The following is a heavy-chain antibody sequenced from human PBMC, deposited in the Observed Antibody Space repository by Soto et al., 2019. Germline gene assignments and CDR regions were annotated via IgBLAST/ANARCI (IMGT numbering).Heavy chain of an antibody. J-gene: IGHJ4*02. V-gene: IGHV4-31*03. Sequence: PSETLSLTCTVSGGSVSSGDHYWAWIRQRPGEGPEWIVNIHYNGRTYYNPSLQSRSFISVDTSKNQFSLRLNSVKVADTAVYYCARGPYYYDNSAYYFESWGQGTLVTVSS. CDR3: ARGPYYYDNSAYYFES. D-gene: IGHD3-22*01. CDR1: GGSVSSGDHY. CDR2: IHYNGRT.